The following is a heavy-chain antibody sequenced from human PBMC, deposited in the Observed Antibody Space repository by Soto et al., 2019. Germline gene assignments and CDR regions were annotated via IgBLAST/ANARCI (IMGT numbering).Heavy chain of an antibody. CDR1: GFPFGDYA. CDR2: IRSKDYGGTT. D-gene: IGHD4-4*01. J-gene: IGHJ6*02. V-gene: IGHV3-49*03. CDR3: LATVKGAYYYYGMDV. Sequence: GGSLRLSCTASGFPFGDYAMSWFRQAPGKGLERVGFIRSKDYGGTTEYAASVKGRFTISRDDAKSIAYLEMNSLKTEDTAVYYCLATVKGAYYYYGMDVWGQGTTVTVSS.